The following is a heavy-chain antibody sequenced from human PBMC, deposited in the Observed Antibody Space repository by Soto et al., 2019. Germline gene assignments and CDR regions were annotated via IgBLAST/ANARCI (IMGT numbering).Heavy chain of an antibody. CDR2: INPSGDSR. CDR1: GFSFSDYF. D-gene: IGHD3-9*01. Sequence: QAQLVQSGAEVKTPGASVKVSCKASGFSFSDYFMHWVRQAPGQGLEGMGIINPSGDSRTYAQKFKGRVTITRDTSTSTVYVDLRSLRYEATAVYYCARDGDSLTGWSDYWGQVTLVTVAS. CDR3: ARDGDSLTGWSDY. V-gene: IGHV1-46*01. J-gene: IGHJ4*01.